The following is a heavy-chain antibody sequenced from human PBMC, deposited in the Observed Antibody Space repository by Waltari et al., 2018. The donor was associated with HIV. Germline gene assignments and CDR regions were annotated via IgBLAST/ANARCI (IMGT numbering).Heavy chain of an antibody. J-gene: IGHJ6*02. CDR3: ARGRFEGYILYYYYGMDV. CDR1: GGSISNGSYY. CDR2: IYSSGNT. D-gene: IGHD5-12*01. V-gene: IGHV4-61*02. Sequence: QVQLQESGPGLVKPSQTLSLTCTVSGGSISNGSYYWNWIRQPAWKGLEWMGRIYSSGNTNYNPSLKSRVTISVDTSKNQFSLKLSSGTAADTAVYYCARGRFEGYILYYYYGMDVWGQGTTVSVSS.